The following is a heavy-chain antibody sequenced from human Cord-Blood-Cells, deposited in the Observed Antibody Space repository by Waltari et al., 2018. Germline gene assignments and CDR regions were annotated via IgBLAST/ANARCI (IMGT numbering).Heavy chain of an antibody. CDR2: INPNSGGT. CDR1: GYTLTGCY. D-gene: IGHD7-27*01. Sequence: QVQLVQSGAEVQNPGASVKVSCRPSGYTLTGCYMLWVRQAPGQGLEWMGWINPNSGGTNYAQKFQGRVTMTRDTSISTAYMELSRLRSDDTAVYYCARGASGDWFDPWGQGTLVTVSS. J-gene: IGHJ5*02. CDR3: ARGASGDWFDP. V-gene: IGHV1-2*02.